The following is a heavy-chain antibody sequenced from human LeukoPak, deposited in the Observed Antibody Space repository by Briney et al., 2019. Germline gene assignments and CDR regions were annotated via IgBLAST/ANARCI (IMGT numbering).Heavy chain of an antibody. Sequence: GGSLRHSCAASGFTFSSYGMHWVRQAPGKGLEWVAFIRYDGSNKYYADSVKGRFTISRDNSKNTLYLQMNSPRAEGTAVYYCAKNPPGIAAAGIDYWGQGTLVTVSS. CDR3: AKNPPGIAAAGIDY. V-gene: IGHV3-30*02. CDR2: IRYDGSNK. D-gene: IGHD6-13*01. J-gene: IGHJ4*02. CDR1: GFTFSSYG.